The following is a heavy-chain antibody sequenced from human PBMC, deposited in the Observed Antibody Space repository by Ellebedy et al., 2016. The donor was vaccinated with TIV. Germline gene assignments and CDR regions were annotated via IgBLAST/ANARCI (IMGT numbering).Heavy chain of an antibody. CDR3: ARYHDYETDFDY. V-gene: IGHV4-31*03. D-gene: IGHD4-17*01. Sequence: SGTLSLTXTVSGGSISSGGYYWSWIRQHPGKGLEWIGYIYYSGSTYYNPSLKSRVTISVDTSKNQFSLKLSSVTAADTAVYYCARYHDYETDFDYWGQGTLVTVSS. J-gene: IGHJ4*02. CDR1: GGSISSGGYY. CDR2: IYYSGST.